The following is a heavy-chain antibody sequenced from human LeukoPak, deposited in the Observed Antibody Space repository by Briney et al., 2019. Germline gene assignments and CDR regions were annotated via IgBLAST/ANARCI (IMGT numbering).Heavy chain of an antibody. Sequence: GASVKVSCKASGYTFTGYYMHWVRQSPGQGLEWMGWINPNSGGTNYAQKFQGRVTMTRDTSISTAYMELSRLRSDDTAVYYYEREGLRGYYFDYWGQGTLVTVSS. V-gene: IGHV1-2*02. CDR2: INPNSGGT. D-gene: IGHD5-18*01. J-gene: IGHJ4*02. CDR1: GYTFTGYY. CDR3: EREGLRGYYFDY.